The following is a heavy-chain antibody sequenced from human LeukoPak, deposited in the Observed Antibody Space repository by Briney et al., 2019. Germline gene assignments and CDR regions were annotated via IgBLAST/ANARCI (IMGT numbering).Heavy chain of an antibody. CDR2: MNPNSGNT. CDR1: GYTFTSYD. V-gene: IGHV1-8*03. CDR3: ASSPRIVVVPAAIYAY. D-gene: IGHD2-2*01. J-gene: IGHJ4*02. Sequence: ASMKVSCKASGYTFTSYDINWVRQATGQGLEWMGWMNPNSGNTGYAQKFQGRVTITRNTSISTAYMELSSLRSEDTAVYYCASSPRIVVVPAAIYAYWGQGTLVTVSS.